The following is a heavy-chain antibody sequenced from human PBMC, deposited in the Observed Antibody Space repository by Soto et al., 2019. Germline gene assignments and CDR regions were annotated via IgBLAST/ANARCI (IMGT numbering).Heavy chain of an antibody. D-gene: IGHD3-10*01. Sequence: HLVQSGPEVKKPGASITVSCKTSGDTFTNFGFSWVRQAPGQGLEWRGWIATYNSNRNYAQKFQGRLTLTTDTSTSTAYMELKSLLYDDTAVYYCATVLRGVVNWFDPWGQETIVTVSS. CDR1: GDTFTNFG. V-gene: IGHV1-18*01. CDR2: IATYNSNR. CDR3: ATVLRGVVNWFDP. J-gene: IGHJ5*02.